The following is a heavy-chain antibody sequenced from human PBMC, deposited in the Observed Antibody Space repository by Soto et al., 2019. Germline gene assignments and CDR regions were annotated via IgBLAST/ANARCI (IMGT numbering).Heavy chain of an antibody. CDR2: SRNKVNIYTT. V-gene: IGHV3-72*01. Sequence: EVQLVESGGGLVEPVGSLSLACAASGFTFRDYYMDLVRQDPGKVLEWVGRSRNKVNIYTTEYDASVRVRFTISRDASKTSVYLQMHSLKTEDTAVYFCARELDYGDDCWYFDLWGQGTLVTVSS. CDR3: ARELDYGDDCWYFDL. J-gene: IGHJ2*01. CDR1: GFTFRDYY. D-gene: IGHD4-17*01.